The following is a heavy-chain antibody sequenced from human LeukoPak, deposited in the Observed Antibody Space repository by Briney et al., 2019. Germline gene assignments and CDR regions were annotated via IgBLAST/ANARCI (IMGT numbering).Heavy chain of an antibody. CDR1: RFTFSSYW. V-gene: IGHV3-7*03. D-gene: IGHD4/OR15-4a*01. J-gene: IGHJ4*02. CDR2: IKQDGSEK. Sequence: GGSLRLSCAASRFTFSSYWMSWVRQAPGKGLEWVANIKQDGSEKYYVESVKGRFTISRDNSKNTLYLQMNSLRAEDTAVYYCARRAGAYSHPYDYWGQGTLVTVSS. CDR3: ARRAGAYSHPYDY.